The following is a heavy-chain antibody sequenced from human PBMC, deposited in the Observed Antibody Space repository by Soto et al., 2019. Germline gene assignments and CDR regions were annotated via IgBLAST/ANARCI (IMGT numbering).Heavy chain of an antibody. V-gene: IGHV3-23*01. CDR3: AKGWGSYYPYAFDI. D-gene: IGHD1-26*01. CDR1: GFTFITYA. J-gene: IGHJ3*02. Sequence: GGSLRLSSAASGFTFITYAMNWVRQTPGKGLEWVSAIRGSGGSTYYADSVKGRFTISRDNSKNTLYLQMNSLRAEDTAVYYCAKGWGSYYPYAFDIWGQGTMVTVSS. CDR2: IRGSGGST.